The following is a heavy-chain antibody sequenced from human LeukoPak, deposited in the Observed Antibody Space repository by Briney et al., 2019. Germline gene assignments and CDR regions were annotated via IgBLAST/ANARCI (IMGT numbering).Heavy chain of an antibody. J-gene: IGHJ3*02. D-gene: IGHD6-6*01. CDR1: GVSMRNHY. V-gene: IGHV4-59*11. Sequence: SETLSLTCTVSGVSMRNHYWSWIRQPPGKGLEWIGYIYDSETTNYNPSLKSRVTMSLDTSKNQFSLRLSSVTAADTAVYYCARDPDSRYSSSHDAFDIWGQGTMVTVSS. CDR2: IYDSETT. CDR3: ARDPDSRYSSSHDAFDI.